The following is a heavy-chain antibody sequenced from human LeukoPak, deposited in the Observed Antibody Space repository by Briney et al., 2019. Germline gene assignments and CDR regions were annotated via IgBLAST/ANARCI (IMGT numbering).Heavy chain of an antibody. CDR2: INHSGST. J-gene: IGHJ4*02. D-gene: IGHD6-19*01. V-gene: IGHV4-34*01. CDR1: GGSFSGYY. Sequence: SETLSLTCAVYGGSFSGYYRSWIRQPPGKGLEWIGEINHSGSTNYNPSLKSRVTISVDTSKNQFSLKLSSVTAADTAVYYCASSGIAVAGHGAYWGQGTLVTVSS. CDR3: ASSGIAVAGHGAY.